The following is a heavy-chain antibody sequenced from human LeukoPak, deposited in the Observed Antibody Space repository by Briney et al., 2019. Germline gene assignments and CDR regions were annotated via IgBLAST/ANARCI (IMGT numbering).Heavy chain of an antibody. CDR3: ARQYCSSTSCYENY. CDR2: ISSSSYT. CDR1: RFTFSDYY. D-gene: IGHD2-2*01. V-gene: IGHV3-11*06. Sequence: GGSLGLSCAASRFTFSDYYMSWTRQAPGKGLEWVSYISSSSYTNYADSVKGRFTISRDNAKNSLYLQMNSLRAEDTAVYYCARQYCSSTSCYENYWGQGTLVTVSS. J-gene: IGHJ4*02.